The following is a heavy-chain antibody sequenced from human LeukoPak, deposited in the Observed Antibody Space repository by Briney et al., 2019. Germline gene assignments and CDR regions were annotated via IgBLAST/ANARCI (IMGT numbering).Heavy chain of an antibody. J-gene: IGHJ4*02. CDR3: ARRPILWSSAYFDS. CDR2: IKQDGSEK. CDR1: GFTYSSYW. D-gene: IGHD2-21*01. V-gene: IGHV3-7*01. Sequence: GGSLRLSCAASGFTYSSYWMSWVRQAPGKGLEWVANIKQDGSEKNYVDSVKGRFTISRDNAKNSLYLQMNSLRAEDTAVYYCARRPILWSSAYFDSWGQGTLVTVSS.